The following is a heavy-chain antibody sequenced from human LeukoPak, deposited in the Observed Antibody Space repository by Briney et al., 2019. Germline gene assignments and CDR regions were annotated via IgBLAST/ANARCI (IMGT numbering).Heavy chain of an antibody. J-gene: IGHJ5*02. V-gene: IGHV3-74*01. Sequence: GGSLRLSCAAPGFTFSSYWMHWVRKAPGKGLVWVSHINSDGSITNYADSVKGRFTISRDNAKNTLYLQMNSLRADDTAAYYCAGSLSGPIGLDRWGQGTLVTV. D-gene: IGHD3-10*01. CDR1: GFTFSSYW. CDR2: INSDGSIT. CDR3: AGSLSGPIGLDR.